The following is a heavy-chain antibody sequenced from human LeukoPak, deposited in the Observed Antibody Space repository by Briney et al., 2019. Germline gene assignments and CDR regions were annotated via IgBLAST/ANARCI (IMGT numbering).Heavy chain of an antibody. V-gene: IGHV3-15*01. D-gene: IGHD3-16*02. CDR3: NTESRSGDYVAY. Sequence: PGGSLRLSCAASGFNFSNDWMNWVRQAPGKGLEWVGRIRDKTVGATADYAAPVQGRFTMSRDDSKNMLYLQMDSLKTGDTAMYYCNTESRSGDYVAYWGQGTLVTVSS. CDR1: GFNFSNDW. J-gene: IGHJ4*02. CDR2: IRDKTVGATA.